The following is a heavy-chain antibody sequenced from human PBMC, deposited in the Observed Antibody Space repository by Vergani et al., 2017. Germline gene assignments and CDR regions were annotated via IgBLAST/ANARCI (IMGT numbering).Heavy chain of an antibody. D-gene: IGHD1-14*01. V-gene: IGHV4-59*01. Sequence: QVQLQESGPGLVRPSETLSLTCTVSGGSLSGYYWNWIRQTPGEVLEWIGYVEDSGYFNYNPSLKTRVSMSSDTSNNQFSLMLSSVTVADTAVYYCARSMVSRNPPDYFDNWGQGTLVTVSS. CDR1: GGSLSGYY. CDR2: VEDSGYF. CDR3: ARSMVSRNPPDYFDN. J-gene: IGHJ4*02.